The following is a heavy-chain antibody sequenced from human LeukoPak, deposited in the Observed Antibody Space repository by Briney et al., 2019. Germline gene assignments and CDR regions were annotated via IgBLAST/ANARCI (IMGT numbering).Heavy chain of an antibody. D-gene: IGHD3-9*01. J-gene: IGHJ4*02. Sequence: PGGSLRLSCAASGFTFSDYYMSWIRQVPGKGLEWVSYIGRSGTTIHYADPVKGRFTISWDNAKKSLYLQMNSLRAEDTAVYYCARSGKIYFDWLLDYWGQGTLVTVSS. V-gene: IGHV3-11*04. CDR1: GFTFSDYY. CDR2: IGRSGTTI. CDR3: ARSGKIYFDWLLDY.